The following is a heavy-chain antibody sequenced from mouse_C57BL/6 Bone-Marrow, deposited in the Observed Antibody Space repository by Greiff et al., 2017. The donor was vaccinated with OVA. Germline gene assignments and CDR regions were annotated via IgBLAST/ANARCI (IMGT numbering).Heavy chain of an antibody. D-gene: IGHD1-1*01. Sequence: EVQLVESGGGLVKPGGSLKLSCAASGFTFSDYGMHWVRQAPEKGLEWVAYISSGSSTIYYADTVKGRFTISRDNAKNTLFLQMTSLRSEDTAMYYCARGDYYGSTGMDYWGQGTSVTVSS. J-gene: IGHJ4*01. V-gene: IGHV5-17*01. CDR2: ISSGSSTI. CDR3: ARGDYYGSTGMDY. CDR1: GFTFSDYG.